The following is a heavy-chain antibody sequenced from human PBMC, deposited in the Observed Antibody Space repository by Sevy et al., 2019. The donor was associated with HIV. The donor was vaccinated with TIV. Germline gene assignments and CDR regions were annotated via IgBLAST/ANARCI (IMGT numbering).Heavy chain of an antibody. Sequence: GGFLRLSCAASGFTFSDYYMSWIRQAPGKGLEWLSYIDGDGSAIYYADSVKGRFTISRDNAKNSLYLQMNSLRAEDTALYYCARDHEKDGDLGDYYYYAMDVWGQGTTVTVSS. CDR1: GFTFSDYY. J-gene: IGHJ6*02. CDR2: IDGDGSAI. CDR3: ARDHEKDGDLGDYYYYAMDV. V-gene: IGHV3-11*01. D-gene: IGHD4-17*01.